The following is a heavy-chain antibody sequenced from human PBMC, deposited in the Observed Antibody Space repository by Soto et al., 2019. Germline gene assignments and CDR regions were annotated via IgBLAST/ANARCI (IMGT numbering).Heavy chain of an antibody. V-gene: IGHV3-7*01. CDR1: GFTFSTYW. CDR2: INKDGSAK. Sequence: EVQLMESGGGLVQPGGSLRLSCAASGFTFSTYWMDWVRQTPGKGLEWVANINKDGSAKNYVDSVKGRFTISRDNAKNSLYLQMSSLTAEDSALYYCSRSLNSWGQGTLVTVSS. CDR3: SRSLNS. J-gene: IGHJ4*02.